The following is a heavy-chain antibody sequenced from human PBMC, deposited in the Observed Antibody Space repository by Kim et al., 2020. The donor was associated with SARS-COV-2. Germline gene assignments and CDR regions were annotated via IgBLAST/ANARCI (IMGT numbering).Heavy chain of an antibody. CDR1: GFTFSSYA. J-gene: IGHJ5*02. D-gene: IGHD6-13*01. Sequence: GGSLRLSCAASGFTFSSYAMSWVRQAPGKGLEWVSAISGSGGSTYYADSVKGRFTISRDNSKNTLYLQMNSLRAEDTAVYYCAKAPLAAAGSRSYNWFDPWGQGTLVTVSS. CDR2: ISGSGGST. CDR3: AKAPLAAAGSRSYNWFDP. V-gene: IGHV3-23*01.